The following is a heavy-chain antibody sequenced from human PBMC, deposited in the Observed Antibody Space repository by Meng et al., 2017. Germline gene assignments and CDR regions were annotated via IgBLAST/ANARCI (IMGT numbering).Heavy chain of an antibody. V-gene: IGHV3-15*01. Sequence: GGSLRLSCAASGFTFSNAWMSWARQAPGKGLEWVGRIKSKTDGGTTDYAAPVKGRFTISRDDSKNTLYLQMNSLKTEDTAVYYCTTGRYYYGSGSYSDSYGMDVWGQGTTVTVSS. CDR1: GFTFSNAW. J-gene: IGHJ6*02. D-gene: IGHD3-10*01. CDR2: IKSKTDGGTT. CDR3: TTGRYYYGSGSYSDSYGMDV.